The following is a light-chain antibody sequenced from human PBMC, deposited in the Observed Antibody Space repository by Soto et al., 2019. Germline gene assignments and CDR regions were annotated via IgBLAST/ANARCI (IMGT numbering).Light chain of an antibody. J-gene: IGKJ2*01. CDR3: QRYDNWPYT. Sequence: EIVMTQSPATLSVSPGERATLSCRASQSISSNLAWYQQKPGHAPRLLIYGASTRATGIPARFIGSGSGTEFTLTISSLQSEDFAVYYCQRYDNWPYTFGQGTKLEIK. V-gene: IGKV3-15*01. CDR1: QSISSN. CDR2: GAS.